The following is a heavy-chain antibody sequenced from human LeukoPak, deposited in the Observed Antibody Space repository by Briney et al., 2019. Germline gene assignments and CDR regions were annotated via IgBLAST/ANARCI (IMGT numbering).Heavy chain of an antibody. CDR2: IWYDGSNK. CDR3: ARDVDYYGSGSYYQPAYYFDY. CDR1: GFTFSSYG. J-gene: IGHJ4*02. V-gene: IGHV3-33*01. Sequence: GGSLRLSCAASGFTFSSYGMHWVRQAPGKGLEWVAVIWYDGSNKYYADSVKGRFTISRDNSKNTLYLQMNSLRAEDTAVYYCARDVDYYGSGSYYQPAYYFDYWGQGTLVTVSP. D-gene: IGHD3-10*01.